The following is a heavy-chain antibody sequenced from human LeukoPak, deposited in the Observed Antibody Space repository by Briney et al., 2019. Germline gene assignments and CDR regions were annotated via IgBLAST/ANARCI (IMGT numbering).Heavy chain of an antibody. CDR3: ARDLPQIEY. V-gene: IGHV3-74*01. J-gene: IGHJ4*02. CDR2: INSDGSGT. D-gene: IGHD3-22*01. Sequence: PGGSLRLSCAASGFTFSTYWMHWVRQAPGKGLVWVSRINSDGSGTTYADSVKGRFTISRDNAKNSLYLQMHSLRAEDTALYYCARDLPQIEYWGQGTLVTVSS. CDR1: GFTFSTYW.